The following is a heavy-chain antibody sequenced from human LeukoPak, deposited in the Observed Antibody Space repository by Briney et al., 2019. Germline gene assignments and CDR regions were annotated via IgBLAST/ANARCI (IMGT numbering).Heavy chain of an antibody. J-gene: IGHJ4*02. Sequence: PGGSLRLSCAASGFTFSSYEMNWVRQAPGKGLEWVSYISSSGSTIYYADSVKGRFTISRDNAKNSLYLQMNSLRAEDTAVYYCASRYYDILTGYYPFDYWGQGTLVTVSS. D-gene: IGHD3-9*01. CDR1: GFTFSSYE. V-gene: IGHV3-48*03. CDR2: ISSSGSTI. CDR3: ASRYYDILTGYYPFDY.